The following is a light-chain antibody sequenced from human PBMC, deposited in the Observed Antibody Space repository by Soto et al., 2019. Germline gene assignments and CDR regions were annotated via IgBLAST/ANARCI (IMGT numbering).Light chain of an antibody. CDR1: QSVSSN. CDR2: GAS. CDR3: QQYNSWPPGYT. Sequence: EIVMTQSPATLSVSPGERATLSCRASQSVSSNLAWYQQKPGQAPRLLIYGASTRATGVPDRFSGIGSGTEFTLTISSLQSEDFAFYYCQQYNSWPPGYTFGQGTKLEVK. V-gene: IGKV3-15*01. J-gene: IGKJ2*01.